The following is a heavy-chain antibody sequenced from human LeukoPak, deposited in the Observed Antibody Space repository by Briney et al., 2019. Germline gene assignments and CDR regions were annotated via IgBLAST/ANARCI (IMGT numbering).Heavy chain of an antibody. CDR2: IYHGGNT. D-gene: IGHD3-22*01. V-gene: IGHV4-38-2*02. CDR3: AIDRGYYDSSGYVNWLDP. Sequence: DPSETLSLTCTVSGYSINSGYYWGWIRQPPGKGLEWIGNIYHGGNTYYNPSLKSRVTISVDTSKNQFSLKLSSVTAADTAVYYCAIDRGYYDSSGYVNWLDPWGQGTLVTVSS. CDR1: GYSINSGYY. J-gene: IGHJ5*02.